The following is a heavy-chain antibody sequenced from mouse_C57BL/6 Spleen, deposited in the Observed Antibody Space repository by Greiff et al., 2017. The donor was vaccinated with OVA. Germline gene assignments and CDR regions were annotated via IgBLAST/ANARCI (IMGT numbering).Heavy chain of an antibody. CDR2: IYPGDGDT. CDR3: ARPAPYGNLYAMDY. D-gene: IGHD2-1*01. V-gene: IGHV1-82*01. CDR1: GYAFSSSW. Sequence: QVQLKESGPELVKPGASVKISCKASGYAFSSSWMNWVKQRPGKGLEWIGRIYPGDGDTNYNGKFKGKATLTADKSSSTAYMQLSSLTSEDSAVYFCARPAPYGNLYAMDYWGQGTSVTVSS. J-gene: IGHJ4*01.